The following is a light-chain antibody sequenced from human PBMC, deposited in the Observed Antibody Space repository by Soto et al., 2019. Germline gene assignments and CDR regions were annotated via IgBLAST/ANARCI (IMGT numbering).Light chain of an antibody. J-gene: IGKJ3*01. CDR1: QSVLYNSNNKNY. CDR2: WAS. V-gene: IGKV4-1*01. CDR3: QQYRSSPFS. Sequence: DIVMTQSPDSLAVSLGERATINCKSSQSVLYNSNNKNYLAWYQQKPGQAPKMVIYWASTRESGVPDRFSGSGSGTNFSLTVSSLQAEDGAVYYCQQYRSSPFSFGPGTKVDI.